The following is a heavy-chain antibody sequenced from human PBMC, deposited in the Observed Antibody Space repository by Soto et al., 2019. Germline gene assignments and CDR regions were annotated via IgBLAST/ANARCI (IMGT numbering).Heavy chain of an antibody. D-gene: IGHD4-17*01. CDR3: ARPDDYGGAPSDY. CDR2: ISAYNGNT. V-gene: IGHV1-18*01. Sequence: ALVKISCKASSYSFTSYGISRVRQASGQGLEWMGWISAYNGNTNYAQKLQGRVTITTDTSTSTAYMELRSMRSHDTVVYYCARPDDYGGAPSDYWGQGTLVTVSS. J-gene: IGHJ4*02. CDR1: SYSFTSYG.